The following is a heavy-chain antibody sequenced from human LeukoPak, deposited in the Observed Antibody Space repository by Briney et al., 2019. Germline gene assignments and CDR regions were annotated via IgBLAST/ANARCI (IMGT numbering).Heavy chain of an antibody. J-gene: IGHJ4*02. D-gene: IGHD5-18*01. CDR1: GGSFSGYY. CDR2: INHSGST. V-gene: IGHV4-34*01. CDR3: ARVGYSLDY. Sequence: SETLSLTCAVYGGSFSGYYWSWIRQPPGKGLEWIGEINHSGSTNYNLSLKSRVTISVDTSKNQFSLKLSSVTAADTAVYYCARVGYSLDYWGQGTLVTVSS.